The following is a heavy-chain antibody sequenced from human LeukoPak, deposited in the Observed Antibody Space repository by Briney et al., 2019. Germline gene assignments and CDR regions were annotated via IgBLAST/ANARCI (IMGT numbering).Heavy chain of an antibody. D-gene: IGHD3-3*01. J-gene: IGHJ4*02. CDR1: GDSVSSNGES. CDR3: GRETDFGVVTN. Sequence: SQTLSLTCAISGDSVSSNGESWNWLRQSPSRGLEWLGRTYYRSQQWHSDYAPSVKGRITLNPDPSKNQFSLQLNSVTPEDTALYYCGRETDFGVVTNWGQGTLVTVSS. CDR2: TYYRSQQWHS. V-gene: IGHV6-1*01.